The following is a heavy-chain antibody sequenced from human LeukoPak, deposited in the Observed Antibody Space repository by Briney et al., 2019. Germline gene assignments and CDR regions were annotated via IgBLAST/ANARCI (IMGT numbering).Heavy chain of an antibody. J-gene: IGHJ4*02. V-gene: IGHV3-21*01. CDR2: IVGSSST. D-gene: IGHD6-13*01. CDR3: ARIGAGSSRDY. Sequence: GGSLRLPCAASGFTFSNFAMTWVRQAPGKGLEWVSSIVGSSSTYYADSLKGRFTISRDNAKNSLYLQMNSLRAEDTAVYYCARIGAGSSRDYWGQGTLVTVSS. CDR1: GFTFSNFA.